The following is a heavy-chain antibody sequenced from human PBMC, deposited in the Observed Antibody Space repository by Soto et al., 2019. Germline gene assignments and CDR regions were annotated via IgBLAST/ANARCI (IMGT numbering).Heavy chain of an antibody. J-gene: IGHJ4*02. D-gene: IGHD3-9*01. Sequence: SETLSLTCTVSCGSISSYYWSWIRQPAGKGLEWIGRIYTSGSTNYNPSLKSRVTMSVDTSKNQFSLKLSSVTAADTAVYYCARDKRDYDILTGYYLDYWGQGTLVTVS. V-gene: IGHV4-4*07. CDR3: ARDKRDYDILTGYYLDY. CDR1: CGSISSYY. CDR2: IYTSGST.